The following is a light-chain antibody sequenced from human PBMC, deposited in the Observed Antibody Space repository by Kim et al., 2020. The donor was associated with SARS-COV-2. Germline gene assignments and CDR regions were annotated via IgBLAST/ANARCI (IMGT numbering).Light chain of an antibody. Sequence: SALTQPASVSGSPGQSITISCTGTSSDIGHYNYVSWFQQLPGKAPKIIIYDVSYRPSGFSDRFSGSKSDNTASLTISGLQTEDEADYYCSSFRRTTTYVLGTGTKVTVL. CDR2: DVS. CDR1: SSDIGHYNY. J-gene: IGLJ1*01. V-gene: IGLV2-14*03. CDR3: SSFRRTTTYV.